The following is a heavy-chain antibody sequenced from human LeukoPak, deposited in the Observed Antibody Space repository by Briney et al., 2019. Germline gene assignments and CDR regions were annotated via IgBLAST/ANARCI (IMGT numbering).Heavy chain of an antibody. J-gene: IGHJ4*02. V-gene: IGHV4-4*07. Sequence: SETLSLTCTVSGGSISSYYWSWIRQPARKGLEWIGRIYTSGSTNYNPSLKSRVTMSVDTSKNQFSLKLSSVTAADTAVYYCARDLPGIAAAGAFDYWGQGTLVTVSS. CDR3: ARDLPGIAAAGAFDY. CDR2: IYTSGST. D-gene: IGHD6-13*01. CDR1: GGSISSYY.